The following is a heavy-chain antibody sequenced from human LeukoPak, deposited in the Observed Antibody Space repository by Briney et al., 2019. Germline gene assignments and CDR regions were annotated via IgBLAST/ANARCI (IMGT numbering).Heavy chain of an antibody. Sequence: SEILPLTCDVYGGSFSGYYWTWIRQSPGKGLEWIAEINDSGGTNYNPSLKSRVTITVDTSKNQFSLNLRSVTAADTAMYYCARGYPPLTKTCGGDCYSYFFDYWGQGTLVTVSS. J-gene: IGHJ4*02. V-gene: IGHV4-34*01. CDR1: GGSFSGYY. D-gene: IGHD2-21*02. CDR3: ARGYPPLTKTCGGDCYSYFFDY. CDR2: INDSGGT.